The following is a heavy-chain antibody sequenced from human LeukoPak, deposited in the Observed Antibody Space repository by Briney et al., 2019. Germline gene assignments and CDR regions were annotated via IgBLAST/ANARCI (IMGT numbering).Heavy chain of an antibody. D-gene: IGHD1-26*01. V-gene: IGHV3-13*01. CDR3: ARATIVGATYYDY. Sequence: GGSLRLSCAASGFTFSSYDMHWVRQATGKGLEWVSAIGTAGDTYYPGSVKGRFTISRENAKNSSYLQMNSLRAEDTAVYYCARATIVGATYYDYWGQGTLVTVSS. CDR1: GFTFSSYD. J-gene: IGHJ4*02. CDR2: IGTAGDT.